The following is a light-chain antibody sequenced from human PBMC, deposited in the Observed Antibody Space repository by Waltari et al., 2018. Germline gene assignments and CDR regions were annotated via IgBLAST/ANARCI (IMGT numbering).Light chain of an antibody. Sequence: EILMTQTPLSLSVTPGQSASISCKSSQSLLHTDGKTYLYWYLQKPGQPPQLLIYELNKRVSGVADRFSGSGSGTDFTLKISRVEAEDVGFYYCMQSKQFPLTFGGGTKVEIK. CDR3: MQSKQFPLT. V-gene: IGKV2D-29*01. CDR2: ELN. J-gene: IGKJ4*01. CDR1: QSLLHTDGKTY.